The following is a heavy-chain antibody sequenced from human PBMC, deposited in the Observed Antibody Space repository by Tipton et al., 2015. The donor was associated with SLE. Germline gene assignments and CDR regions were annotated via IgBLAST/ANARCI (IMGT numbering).Heavy chain of an antibody. V-gene: IGHV3-33*06. Sequence: SLRLSCAASGFTFSSYGMHWVRQTPVKGREWVAVIWYDGKVQYYADSVKGRFTISRDNSKNTLYLHMNSLRGEDTAVYYCAKRSDQYYYMDVWGKGTTVTVS. J-gene: IGHJ6*03. D-gene: IGHD2-2*01. CDR3: AKRSDQYYYMDV. CDR1: GFTFSSYG. CDR2: IWYDGKVQ.